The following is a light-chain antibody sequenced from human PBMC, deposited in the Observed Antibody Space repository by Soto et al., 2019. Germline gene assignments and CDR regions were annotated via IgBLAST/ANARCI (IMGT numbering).Light chain of an antibody. Sequence: DIQMTQSPSSLSASVGDRVTITCRASHSISNYLNWYQQKPGNAPNLLIYTASSLQSGVPSRFSGSGSGTDFTLTISSLQPEDFATYYCQQSYSTPYSFGQGTKVDI. CDR3: QQSYSTPYS. J-gene: IGKJ2*03. CDR2: TAS. CDR1: HSISNY. V-gene: IGKV1-39*01.